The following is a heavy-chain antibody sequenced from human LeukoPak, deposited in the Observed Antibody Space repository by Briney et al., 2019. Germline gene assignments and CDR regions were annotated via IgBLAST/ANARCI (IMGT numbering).Heavy chain of an antibody. CDR3: AREGGYYDSSGYSSYFDY. V-gene: IGHV3-48*04. D-gene: IGHD3-22*01. Sequence: GGSLRLSCAASGFTFSSYSMNWVRQAPGKGLEWVSYIRSSSSTIYNADSVKGRFTISRDNAKNSLYLQMNSLRAEDTAVYYCAREGGYYDSSGYSSYFDYWGQGTLVAVSS. CDR1: GFTFSSYS. J-gene: IGHJ4*02. CDR2: IRSSSSTI.